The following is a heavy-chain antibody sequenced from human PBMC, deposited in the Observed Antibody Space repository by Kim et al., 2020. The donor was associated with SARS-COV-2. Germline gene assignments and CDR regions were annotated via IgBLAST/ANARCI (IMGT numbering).Heavy chain of an antibody. D-gene: IGHD3-10*01. J-gene: IGHJ5*02. Sequence: PSHNGRVTISVDTSKNQFPLKLSSVTAADTAVYYCARDRNGSFDPWGQGTLVTVSS. CDR3: ARDRNGSFDP. V-gene: IGHV4-31*02.